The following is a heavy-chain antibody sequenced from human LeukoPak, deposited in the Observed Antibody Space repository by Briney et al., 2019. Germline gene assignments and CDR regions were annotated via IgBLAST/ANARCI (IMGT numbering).Heavy chain of an antibody. D-gene: IGHD2-2*01. Sequence: PGESLRLSCAASGFTVSSNYMSWVRQAPGKGLEWVSSISDNSNYIYYSDSVEGRFTISRDNAKNSLYLQMNSLRVEDTAVYYCANHFACGSTSCPPFDSWGQGTLVTVSS. V-gene: IGHV3-21*01. CDR2: ISDNSNYI. CDR3: ANHFACGSTSCPPFDS. J-gene: IGHJ4*02. CDR1: GFTVSSNY.